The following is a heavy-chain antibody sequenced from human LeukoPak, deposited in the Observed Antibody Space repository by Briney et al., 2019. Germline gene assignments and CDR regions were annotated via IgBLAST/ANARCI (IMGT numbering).Heavy chain of an antibody. V-gene: IGHV3-23*01. CDR1: GITSSSYA. CDR3: AKDEGITIRYFFDY. J-gene: IGHJ4*02. Sequence: GGALRLSCAASGITSSSYAMRWVRQAPGKGLEWDSGISGSGGSTYYADSVKGRFTNYRDNSKNTLYLQMNSLRAEDTAVYYCAKDEGITIRYFFDYWCQGTLVTVSS. D-gene: IGHD3-10*01. CDR2: ISGSGGST.